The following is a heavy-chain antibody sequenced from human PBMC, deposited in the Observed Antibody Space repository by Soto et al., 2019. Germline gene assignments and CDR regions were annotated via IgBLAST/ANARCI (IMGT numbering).Heavy chain of an antibody. CDR2: IRSKAYGGTT. J-gene: IGHJ6*02. V-gene: IGHV3-49*03. CDR1: GFTFGDYA. Sequence: GGSLRLSCTASGFTFGDYAMSWFRQAPGKGLEWVGFIRSKAYGGTTEYAASVKGRFTISRDDSKSIAYLQMNSLKTEDTAVYYCTRFQERVAAAGTFMFYYYGMDVWGQGTTVTVSS. D-gene: IGHD6-13*01. CDR3: TRFQERVAAAGTFMFYYYGMDV.